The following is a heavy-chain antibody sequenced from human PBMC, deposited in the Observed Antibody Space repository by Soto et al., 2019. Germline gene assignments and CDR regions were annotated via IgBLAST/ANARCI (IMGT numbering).Heavy chain of an antibody. CDR3: ARAAYCGGDCYSGSFQH. J-gene: IGHJ1*01. D-gene: IGHD2-21*02. Sequence: TLSLTCTVSGGPISSGGYYWSWIRQHPGKSLEWNGYIYYSGSTYYNPSLKSRVTISVDTSKNQFSLKLSSVTAADTAVYYCARAAYCGGDCYSGSFQHWGQGTLVTVSS. V-gene: IGHV4-31*02. CDR1: GGPISSGGYY. CDR2: IYYSGST.